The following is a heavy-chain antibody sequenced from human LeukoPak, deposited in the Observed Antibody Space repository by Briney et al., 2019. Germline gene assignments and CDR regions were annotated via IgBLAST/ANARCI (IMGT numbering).Heavy chain of an antibody. J-gene: IGHJ6*03. CDR3: ARDGAVSVQWGPYYMDV. V-gene: IGHV1-18*01. CDR1: GYTFSSYG. CDR2: ISAYNTNT. D-gene: IGHD1-26*01. Sequence: ASVKVSCKASGYTFSSYGISWVRQAPGQGPEWMAWISAYNTNTNYAQKFQGRVTMTTDTSTSTVYMELSSLRSEDTAVYYCARDGAVSVQWGPYYMDVWGKGTTVTVSS.